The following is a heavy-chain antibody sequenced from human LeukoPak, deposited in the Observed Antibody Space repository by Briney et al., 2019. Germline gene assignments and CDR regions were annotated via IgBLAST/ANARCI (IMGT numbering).Heavy chain of an antibody. D-gene: IGHD5-12*01. CDR1: GFTFSSYG. J-gene: IGHJ3*02. Sequence: PGGSLRLSCAVSGFTFSSYGMHWVRQAPGKGLEWMAVISYDGTNKYYADSVKGRFTISRDNSKNTLYLQMNSLRAEDTAVYYCARDRYGYSGSDSDAFDIWGRGTLVTVSS. V-gene: IGHV3-30*03. CDR3: ARDRYGYSGSDSDAFDI. CDR2: ISYDGTNK.